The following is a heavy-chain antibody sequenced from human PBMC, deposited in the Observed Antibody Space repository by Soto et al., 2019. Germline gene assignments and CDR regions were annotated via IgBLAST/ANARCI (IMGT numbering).Heavy chain of an antibody. CDR3: AKRRGAGGHLDY. CDR2: VSIGGST. D-gene: IGHD2-15*01. Sequence: DVQLLESGGGLVQPEGSLRLSCAASGITFSSYAMGWVRQGPGKGLEWVAVVSIGGSTHYADSVRGRFTSSRDNSKNTLSLQMNSLTAEDTAVYFCAKRRGAGGHLDYWGQGALVTFSS. V-gene: IGHV3-23*01. CDR1: GITFSSYA. J-gene: IGHJ4*02.